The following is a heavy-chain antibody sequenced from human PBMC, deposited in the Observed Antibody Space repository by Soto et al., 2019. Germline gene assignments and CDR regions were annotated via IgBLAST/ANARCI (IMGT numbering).Heavy chain of an antibody. CDR3: ARDTATNYDILTGPGDY. J-gene: IGHJ4*02. Sequence: ASVKVSCKASGYTLTGYYMHWVRQAPGQGLEWMGWINPNSGGTNYAQKFQGRATMTRDTSISTAYMELSRLRSDDTAVYYCARDTATNYDILTGPGDYWGQGTLVTVSS. CDR2: INPNSGGT. D-gene: IGHD3-9*01. CDR1: GYTLTGYY. V-gene: IGHV1-2*02.